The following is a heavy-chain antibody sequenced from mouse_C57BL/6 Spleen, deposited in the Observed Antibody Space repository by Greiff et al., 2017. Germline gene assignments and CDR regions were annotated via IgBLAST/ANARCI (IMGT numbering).Heavy chain of an antibody. CDR3: ASLATDWCAY. J-gene: IGHJ3*01. CDR2: ISSGGSDT. D-gene: IGHD1-1*01. Sequence: EVMLVESGGDLVKPGGSLKLSCAASGFTFSSDGMPWVRQTPDKRLEWVGTISSGGSDTDYPDRVKGRFTIYRDTTKNTLYLQMSSLKSEATAMYYCASLATDWCAYWGQGTLVTVSA. CDR1: GFTFSSDG. V-gene: IGHV5-6*01.